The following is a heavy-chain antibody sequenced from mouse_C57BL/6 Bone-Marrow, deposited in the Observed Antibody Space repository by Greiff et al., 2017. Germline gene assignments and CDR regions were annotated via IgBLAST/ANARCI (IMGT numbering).Heavy chain of an antibody. CDR1: GFTFSSYA. D-gene: IGHD1-1*01. CDR3: ARATVVPFDY. CDR2: ISDGGSYT. Sequence: EVHLVESGGGLVKPGGSLKLSCAASGFTFSSYAMSWVRQTPEKRLEWVATISDGGSYTYYPDNVKGRFPISRDNAKKNLYLQMSHLKSEDTAMYYCARATVVPFDYWGQGTTLTVSS. V-gene: IGHV5-4*01. J-gene: IGHJ2*01.